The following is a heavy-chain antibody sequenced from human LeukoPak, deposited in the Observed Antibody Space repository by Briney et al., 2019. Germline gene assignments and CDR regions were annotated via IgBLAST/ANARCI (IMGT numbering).Heavy chain of an antibody. Sequence: GGSLRLSCAASGFTFSDAWMSWVRQAPGKGLEWVGRIKSKTDGGTTEYAAPVKGRFTISRDDSKNTVYLQMNSLKTEDTAVYDCAADFEYSDYWGQGTLVTVSS. CDR2: IKSKTDGGTT. CDR1: GFTFSDAW. V-gene: IGHV3-15*01. CDR3: AADFEYSDY. J-gene: IGHJ4*02. D-gene: IGHD2/OR15-2a*01.